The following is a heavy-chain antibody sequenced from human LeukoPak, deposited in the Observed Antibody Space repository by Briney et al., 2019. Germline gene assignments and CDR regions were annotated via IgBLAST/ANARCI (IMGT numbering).Heavy chain of an antibody. CDR2: IRGSVDTA. V-gene: IGHV3-23*01. CDR1: GFTFSSHS. D-gene: IGHD6-6*01. CDR3: TKVTWESRPPDCNS. J-gene: IGHJ4*02. Sequence: GGSRRLSWAASGFTFSSHSMAWVRQAPGKVLEWVSSIRGSVDTALYADSVKGRINISRDNFKNIVYLEMNSLSAEDTATYYCTKVTWESRPPDCNSWGPGTLVTVSS.